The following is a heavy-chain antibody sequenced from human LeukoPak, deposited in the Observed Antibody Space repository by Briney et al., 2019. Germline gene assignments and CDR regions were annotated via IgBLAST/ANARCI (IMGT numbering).Heavy chain of an antibody. CDR3: AKDIGSDYDMGPGFDP. CDR2: ISWNSGRI. V-gene: IGHV3-9*01. CDR1: GFTFDDYA. J-gene: IGHJ5*02. Sequence: GGSLRLSCAASGFTFDDYAMHWVRQGPGKGLEWVSGISWNSGRIGYADSVKGRFTISRDNAKKSLYLQMNSLRPEDTALYYCAKDIGSDYDMGPGFDPWGQGTLVTVSS. D-gene: IGHD5-12*01.